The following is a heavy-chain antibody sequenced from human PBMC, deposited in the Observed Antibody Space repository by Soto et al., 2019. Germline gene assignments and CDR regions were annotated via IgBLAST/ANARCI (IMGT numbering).Heavy chain of an antibody. D-gene: IGHD6-19*01. Sequence: QVQLVESGGGLVKPGGSLRLSCAASGFTLSDHYMSWIRQAPGKGLEWVSYISSSSSYTDYADSVKGRFTISRDNAKNSLYLQMNSLRAEDTAVYYCARGASGGSGWNYYYYYGMDVWGQGTTVTASS. J-gene: IGHJ6*02. V-gene: IGHV3-11*05. CDR3: ARGASGGSGWNYYYYYGMDV. CDR1: GFTLSDHY. CDR2: ISSSSSYT.